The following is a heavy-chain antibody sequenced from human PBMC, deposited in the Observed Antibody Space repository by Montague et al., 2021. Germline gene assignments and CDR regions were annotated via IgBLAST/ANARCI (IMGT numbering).Heavy chain of an antibody. D-gene: IGHD4-23*01. CDR1: GGSTTTSNYY. J-gene: IGHJ4*02. Sequence: SETLSLTCAVSGGSTTTSNYYWGRIRQPQGMGLEWIVSVNYRGSSYHNPSLKSRVTIFIDTIKKKFNLKLTSVAAADTAWYFCARQTVVSRHFDYWGQGTRVTVSS. CDR3: ARQTVVSRHFDY. V-gene: IGHV4-39*01. CDR2: VNYRGSS.